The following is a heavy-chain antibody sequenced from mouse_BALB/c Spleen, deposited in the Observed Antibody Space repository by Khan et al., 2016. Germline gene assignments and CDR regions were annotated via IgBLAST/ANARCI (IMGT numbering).Heavy chain of an antibody. CDR3: ARLYFHCSMDY. Sequence: QIQLVQSGPELKKPGETVKISCKASGYTFINYGMNWVKQAPGKGLKWMGWINTYTGEPTYGDDFKGRFAFSLETSANTAYLQINNLDNEDTATYFCARLYFHCSMDYWSQGTSVTVSS. CDR2: INTYTGEP. J-gene: IGHJ4*01. CDR1: GYTFINYG. V-gene: IGHV9-3-1*01. D-gene: IGHD1-1*01.